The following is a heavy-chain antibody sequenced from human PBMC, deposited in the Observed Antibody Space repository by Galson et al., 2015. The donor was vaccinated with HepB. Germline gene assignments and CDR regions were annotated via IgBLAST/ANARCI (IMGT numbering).Heavy chain of an antibody. Sequence: SLRLSCAASGFTFSSYAMSWVRQAPGKGLEWVSAISGSGGSTYYADSVKGRFTISRDNSKNTLYLQMNSLRAEDTAVYYCAKGVVPAALYYYYGMDVWGQGTTVTVSS. V-gene: IGHV3-23*01. CDR3: AKGVVPAALYYYYGMDV. CDR2: ISGSGGST. CDR1: GFTFSSYA. J-gene: IGHJ6*02. D-gene: IGHD2-2*01.